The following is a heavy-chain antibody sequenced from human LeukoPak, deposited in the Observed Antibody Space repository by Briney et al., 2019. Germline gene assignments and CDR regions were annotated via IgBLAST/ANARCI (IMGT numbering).Heavy chain of an antibody. CDR1: GGSISSYY. D-gene: IGHD1-7*01. J-gene: IGHJ6*02. Sequence: MASETLSLTWTVSGGSISSYYWSWIRQPPGKGLEWIGYIYYSGSTNYNPSLKSRVTISVDPSKNQFSLKLSSVTAADTAVYYCARTPFNWNYYYYYYGMDVWGQGTTVTVSS. CDR3: ARTPFNWNYYYYYYGMDV. V-gene: IGHV4-59*01. CDR2: IYYSGST.